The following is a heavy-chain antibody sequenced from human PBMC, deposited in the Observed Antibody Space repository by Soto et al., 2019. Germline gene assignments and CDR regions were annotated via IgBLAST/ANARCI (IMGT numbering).Heavy chain of an antibody. CDR1: GGSISSSNW. D-gene: IGHD4-17*01. V-gene: IGHV4-4*02. CDR3: VRTQRPGDTLVDY. J-gene: IGHJ4*02. Sequence: SETLSLTCAVSGGSISSSNWWSWVRQPPGKGLEWIGEIYHSGSTNYNPSLKSRVTILVDKSKNQFSLKLSSVTAADTAVYFFVRTQRPGDTLVDYWGQGTPVIV. CDR2: IYHSGST.